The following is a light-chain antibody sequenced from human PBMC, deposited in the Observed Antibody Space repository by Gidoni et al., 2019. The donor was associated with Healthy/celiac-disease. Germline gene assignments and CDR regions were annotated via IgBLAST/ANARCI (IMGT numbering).Light chain of an antibody. V-gene: IGKV4-1*01. Sequence: VMTQSPDSLAVSLGERATIYCKSSHSVLSRANNKNYLAWYQQKPGQPPKLLSYWASTRGSGVPDRFSGSGSGTGFSLTSSSLQAEDVAVDYCQQYYSALLTFGGGTKVEIK. CDR2: WAS. CDR3: QQYYSALLT. CDR1: HSVLSRANNKNY. J-gene: IGKJ4*01.